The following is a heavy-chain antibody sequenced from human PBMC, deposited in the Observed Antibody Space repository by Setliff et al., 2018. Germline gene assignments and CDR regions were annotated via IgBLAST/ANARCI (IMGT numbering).Heavy chain of an antibody. CDR2: INSDGSAT. CDR3: ARAITGTLFDY. D-gene: IGHD1-20*01. CDR1: GFTSSSYW. J-gene: IGHJ4*02. Sequence: GESLKISCAASGFTSSSYWMHWVRQAPGRGLVWVSRINSDGSATSYADSVKGRFTFSRDNAKNTLYLQMNSLRAEDTAVYYCARAITGTLFDYWGQGAPVTVSS. V-gene: IGHV3-74*01.